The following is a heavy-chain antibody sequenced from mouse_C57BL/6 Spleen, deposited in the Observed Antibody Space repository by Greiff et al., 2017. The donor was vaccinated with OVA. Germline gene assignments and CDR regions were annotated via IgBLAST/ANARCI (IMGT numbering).Heavy chain of an antibody. V-gene: IGHV1-80*01. CDR1: GYAFSSYW. CDR2: ISPGDGDT. D-gene: IGHD1-1*01. J-gene: IGHJ2*01. Sequence: QVQLQQSGAELVKPGASVKISCKASGYAFSSYWMNWVKQRPGTGLEWIGPISPGDGDTNYNGKFQGKATLTADKSSSTAYMQLSSLTSEDAAVYVCAMCITTVGRDEWGQGTTLTVSS. CDR3: AMCITTVGRDE.